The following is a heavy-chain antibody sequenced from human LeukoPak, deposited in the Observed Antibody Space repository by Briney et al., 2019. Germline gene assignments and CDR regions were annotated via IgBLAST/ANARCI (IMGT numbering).Heavy chain of an antibody. Sequence: ASVKVSCKASGYTFTSSGISWVRQAPGQGLEWMGWISAYNGNTNYAQKLQGRVTMTTDTSTSTAYMELRSLRSDDTAVYYCARAYDSSGYYGESFDYWGQGTLVTVSS. V-gene: IGHV1-18*01. D-gene: IGHD3-22*01. J-gene: IGHJ4*02. CDR3: ARAYDSSGYYGESFDY. CDR2: ISAYNGNT. CDR1: GYTFTSSG.